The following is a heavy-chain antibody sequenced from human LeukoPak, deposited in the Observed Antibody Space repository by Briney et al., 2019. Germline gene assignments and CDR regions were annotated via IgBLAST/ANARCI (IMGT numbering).Heavy chain of an antibody. D-gene: IGHD1-14*01. CDR2: ISAYNGNT. J-gene: IGHJ4*02. CDR3: ARVSGELEPLQPFDY. CDR1: GYTFTSYG. V-gene: IGHV1-18*01. Sequence: ASVKVSCKASGYTFTSYGISWVRQAPGQGLEWMGWISAYNGNTNYAQKLQGRVTMTTDTSTSTAYMELRSLRSDDTAVYYCARVSGELEPLQPFDYRGQGTLVTVSS.